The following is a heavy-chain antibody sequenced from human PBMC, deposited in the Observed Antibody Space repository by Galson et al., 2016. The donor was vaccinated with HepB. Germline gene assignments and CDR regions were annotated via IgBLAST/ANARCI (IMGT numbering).Heavy chain of an antibody. CDR2: LSTNGLSQ. V-gene: IGHV3-30-3*01. D-gene: IGHD3-10*01. Sequence: SLRLSCAASGFSVNTYAVNWVRQAPGKGLEWVAVLSTNGLSQHYADSVKGRFTISKDNSKNTLYLQMNSLRVEDTAIYYCARALFGSGSYWCMDVWGQGTMFTVSS. CDR3: ARALFGSGSYWCMDV. CDR1: GFSVNTYA. J-gene: IGHJ3*01.